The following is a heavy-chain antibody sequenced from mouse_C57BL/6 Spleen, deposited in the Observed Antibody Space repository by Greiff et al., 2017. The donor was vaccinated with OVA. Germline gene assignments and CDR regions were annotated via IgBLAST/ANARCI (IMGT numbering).Heavy chain of an antibody. J-gene: IGHJ4*01. D-gene: IGHD1-1*01. CDR2: IYPGSGST. V-gene: IGHV1-55*01. CDR3: ARSGKEDAMDY. CDR1: GYTFTSYW. Sequence: VQLQQSGAELVKPGASVKMSCKASGYTFTSYWITWVKQRPGQGLEWIGDIYPGSGSTNYNEKFKSKATLTVDTSSSTAYMQLSSLTSEDSAVYYCARSGKEDAMDYWGQGTSVTVSS.